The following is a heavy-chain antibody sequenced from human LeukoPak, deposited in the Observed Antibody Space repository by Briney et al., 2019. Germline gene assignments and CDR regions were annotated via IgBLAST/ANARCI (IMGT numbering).Heavy chain of an antibody. J-gene: IGHJ4*02. CDR2: ISGDGGST. Sequence: GGSLRLSCAASGFTFDDYAMHWVCQAPGKGLEWVSLISGDGGSTYYADSVRGRFTISRDNSKTSLYLQMNSLRTEDTALYYCAKDISSSSLFYWGQGTLVTVSS. CDR3: AKDISSSSLFY. CDR1: GFTFDDYA. D-gene: IGHD6-6*01. V-gene: IGHV3-43*02.